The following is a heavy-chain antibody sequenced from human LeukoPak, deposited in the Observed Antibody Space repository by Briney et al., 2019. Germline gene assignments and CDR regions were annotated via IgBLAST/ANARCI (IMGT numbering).Heavy chain of an antibody. J-gene: IGHJ4*02. V-gene: IGHV1-2*02. Sequence: ASVKVSCKASGYTFTGYYMHWVRQAPGQELEWMGWINPNSGGTNYAQKFQGRVTMTRDTSISTAYMELSRLRSDDTAVYYCARAWGYYYDSSGFQGGYYFDYWGQGTLVTVSS. CDR3: ARAWGYYYDSSGFQGGYYFDY. CDR2: INPNSGGT. CDR1: GYTFTGYY. D-gene: IGHD3-22*01.